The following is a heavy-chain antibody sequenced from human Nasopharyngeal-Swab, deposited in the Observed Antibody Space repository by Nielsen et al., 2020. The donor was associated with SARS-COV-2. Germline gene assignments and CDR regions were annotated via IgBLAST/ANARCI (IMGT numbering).Heavy chain of an antibody. Sequence: ASVKVSCKASGYTFTGYGISWVRQAPGQGLEWMGWISAYNGNTNYAQKLQGRVTMTTDTSTSTAYMELRSLRSDDTAVYYCARVTPTLYDSSGYLFDYWGQGTLVTVSS. CDR3: ARVTPTLYDSSGYLFDY. CDR1: GYTFTGYG. D-gene: IGHD3-22*01. J-gene: IGHJ4*02. CDR2: ISAYNGNT. V-gene: IGHV1-18*01.